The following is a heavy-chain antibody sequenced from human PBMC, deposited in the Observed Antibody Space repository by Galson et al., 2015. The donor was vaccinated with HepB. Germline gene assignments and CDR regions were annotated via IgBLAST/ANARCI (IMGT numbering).Heavy chain of an antibody. CDR1: GYTFTTYG. CDR3: ARDTSYGDSSLCY. D-gene: IGHD4-17*01. CDR2: ISSYNGNT. V-gene: IGHV1-18*01. J-gene: IGHJ4*02. Sequence: SVKVSCKASGYTFTTYGVSWVRQAPGQGLEWMGRISSYNGNTDYAQKFQGRVTMTTDTSTSTVYMELRSLRSDDTAVYYCARDTSYGDSSLCYWGQGTLVTVSS.